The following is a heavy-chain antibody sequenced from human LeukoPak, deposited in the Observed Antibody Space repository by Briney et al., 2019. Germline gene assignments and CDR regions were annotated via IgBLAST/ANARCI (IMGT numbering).Heavy chain of an antibody. V-gene: IGHV4-4*02. CDR3: ARARGVGYYFDY. CDR1: GGSISSSNW. Sequence: PSGTLSLTCAVSGGSISSSNWWSWVRQPPGKGLEWIGEIYHSGSTNYNPSLKSRVTISVDKSENQFSLKLSSVTAADTAVYYSARARGVGYYFDYWGQGTLVTVSS. CDR2: IYHSGST. D-gene: IGHD3-10*01. J-gene: IGHJ4*02.